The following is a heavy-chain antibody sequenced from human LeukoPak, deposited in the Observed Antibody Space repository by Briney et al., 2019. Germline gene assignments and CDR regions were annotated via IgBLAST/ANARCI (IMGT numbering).Heavy chain of an antibody. Sequence: PGGSLRLSCAASGFTFSNYWMSWVRQAPGKGLGWVANIKQDGSEKYYVDSVKGRFTISRDNAKNSVYLQMSSLRGDDTALYYCASGYTGMVYWGQGTLVTVSS. CDR2: IKQDGSEK. CDR1: GFTFSNYW. J-gene: IGHJ4*02. D-gene: IGHD5-18*01. CDR3: ASGYTGMVY. V-gene: IGHV3-7*01.